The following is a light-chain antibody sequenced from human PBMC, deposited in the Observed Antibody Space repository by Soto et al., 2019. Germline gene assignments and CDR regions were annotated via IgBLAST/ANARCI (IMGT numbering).Light chain of an antibody. CDR3: QQRSNSPPWT. CDR1: QSVSSY. J-gene: IGKJ1*01. CDR2: DAS. Sequence: EIVFTQSPGTLSLSPGERATLSCRASQSVSSYLAWYQQKPGQAPRLLIYDASNRATGIPARFSGSGSGTDFTLTISSLEPEDFAVYYCQQRSNSPPWTFGQGTKVDIK. V-gene: IGKV3-11*01.